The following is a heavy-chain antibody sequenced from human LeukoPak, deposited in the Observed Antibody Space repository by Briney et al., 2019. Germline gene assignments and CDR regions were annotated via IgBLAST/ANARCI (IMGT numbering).Heavy chain of an antibody. CDR1: GGTFSSYA. D-gene: IGHD2-2*01. CDR2: IFPIFGTA. J-gene: IGHJ6*04. V-gene: IGHV1-69*06. CDR3: ARDWSVPAATYYYYGMDV. Sequence: SVKGSCKASGGTFSSYAISWVRQAPGQGLEWMGGIFPIFGTANYAQKFQGRVTITADKSTSTAYMELSSLRSEDTAVYYCARDWSVPAATYYYYGMDVWGKGTTVTVSS.